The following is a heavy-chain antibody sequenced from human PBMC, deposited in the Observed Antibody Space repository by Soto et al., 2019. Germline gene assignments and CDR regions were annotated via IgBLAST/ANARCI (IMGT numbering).Heavy chain of an antibody. CDR3: ARQAELVVVAATPFFFRDYYYMDV. Sequence: SETLSLTCTVSGGSISSSSYYWGWIRQPPGKGLEWIGSIYYSGSTYYNPSLKSRVTISVDTSKNQFSLKLSSVTAADTAVYYCARQAELVVVAATPFFFRDYYYMDVWGKGTTVTVSS. D-gene: IGHD2-15*01. V-gene: IGHV4-39*01. J-gene: IGHJ6*03. CDR1: GGSISSSSYY. CDR2: IYYSGST.